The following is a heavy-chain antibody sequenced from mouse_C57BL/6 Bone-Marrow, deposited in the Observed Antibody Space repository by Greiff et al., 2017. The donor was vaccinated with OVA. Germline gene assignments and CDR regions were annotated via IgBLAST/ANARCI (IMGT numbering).Heavy chain of an antibody. Sequence: QVQLQQSGAELVRPGASVTLSCKASGYTFTDYEMHWVKQTPVHGLEWIGAIDPETGGTAYNQKFKGKAILTADKSSSTAYMERRSLTSEDSAVYYCTRPRTDDWYFDVWGTGTTVTVSS. D-gene: IGHD2-3*01. V-gene: IGHV1-15*01. CDR1: GYTFTDYE. CDR3: TRPRTDDWYFDV. CDR2: IDPETGGT. J-gene: IGHJ1*03.